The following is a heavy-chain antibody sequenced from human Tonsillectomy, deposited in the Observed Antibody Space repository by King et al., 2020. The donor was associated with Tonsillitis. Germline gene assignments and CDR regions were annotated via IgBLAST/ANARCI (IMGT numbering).Heavy chain of an antibody. D-gene: IGHD3-10*01. Sequence: QLVQSGAEVKKPGASVKVSCKTSGYTFLIYGISWVRQAPGQGLEWMGWINAYNGHTNDAQKLQDRVTMTTDTSTRTAYMELRSLRSDDTAVYYCARDYYIDYRVSFFDIWGQGIMVTVSS. CDR3: ARDYYIDYRVSFFDI. V-gene: IGHV1-18*01. CDR1: GYTFLIYG. J-gene: IGHJ3*02. CDR2: INAYNGHT.